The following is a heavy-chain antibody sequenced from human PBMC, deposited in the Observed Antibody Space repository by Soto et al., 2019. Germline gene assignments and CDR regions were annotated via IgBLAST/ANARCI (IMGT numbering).Heavy chain of an antibody. CDR2: IVPISGTR. D-gene: IGHD2-15*01. V-gene: IGHV1-69*12. Sequence: QVQLVQSGAEVKKPGSSVKVSCKASGGSFSSYTISWVRQAPGQGLEWMGGIVPISGTRNYAKKFQGRVTMTADESTSTSYMQLSNLRSGDTAVYYCARPRYCTGGRCYNNLDCWGQGTLVTVSS. J-gene: IGHJ4*02. CDR3: ARPRYCTGGRCYNNLDC. CDR1: GGSFSSYT.